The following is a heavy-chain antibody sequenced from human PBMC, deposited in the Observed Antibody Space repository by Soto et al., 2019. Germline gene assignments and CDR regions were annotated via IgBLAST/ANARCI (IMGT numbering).Heavy chain of an antibody. CDR2: ISYDGSNK. CDR3: ARDLTRFTSSSWYLPTYYYGMDV. J-gene: IGHJ6*02. V-gene: IGHV3-30-3*01. CDR1: GFTFSSYA. Sequence: PGGSLRLSCAASGFTFSSYAMHWVRQAPGKGLEWVAVISYDGSNKYYADSVKGRFTISRDNSKNTLYLQMNSLRAEDTAVYYCARDLTRFTSSSWYLPTYYYGMDVWGQGTTVTVSS. D-gene: IGHD6-13*01.